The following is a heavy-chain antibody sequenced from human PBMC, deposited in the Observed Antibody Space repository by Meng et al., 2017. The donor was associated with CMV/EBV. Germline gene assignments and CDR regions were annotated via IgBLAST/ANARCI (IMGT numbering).Heavy chain of an antibody. D-gene: IGHD3-22*01. CDR1: GGAISSYY. Sequence: QVQRPESGPGLVKPSETLSLTCTVSGGAISSYYWSWIRQPAGKGLEWIGRIYTSGSTNYNPSLKSRVTMSVDTSKNQFSLKLSSVTAADTAVYYCARGGLYYYDSSGHFDYWGQGTLVTVSS. V-gene: IGHV4-4*07. CDR3: ARGGLYYYDSSGHFDY. J-gene: IGHJ4*02. CDR2: IYTSGST.